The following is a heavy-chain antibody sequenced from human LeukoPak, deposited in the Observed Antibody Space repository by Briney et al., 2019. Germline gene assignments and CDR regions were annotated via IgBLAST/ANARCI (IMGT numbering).Heavy chain of an antibody. CDR2: ISGSGGST. CDR1: GFTFSSYA. CDR3: AKDRGVTSWFDP. D-gene: IGHD5-18*01. Sequence: PGGSLRLSCAAPGFTFSSYAMSWVRQAPGKGLEWVSAISGSGGSTYYADSVKGRFTISRDNSKNTLYLQMNSLRAEDTAVYYCAKDRGVTSWFDPWGQGTLVTVSS. J-gene: IGHJ5*02. V-gene: IGHV3-23*01.